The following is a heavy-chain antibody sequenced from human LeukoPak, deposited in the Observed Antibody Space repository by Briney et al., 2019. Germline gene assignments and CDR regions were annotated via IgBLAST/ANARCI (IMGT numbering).Heavy chain of an antibody. J-gene: IGHJ3*02. D-gene: IGHD3-22*01. CDR3: ARQAGDYDSRGYYRGAFDI. V-gene: IGHV4-59*08. Sequence: KSSETRSFTCSGSGGSSSSYYWSWIRQPPGKGLEWIGYIYYSESSNYDSSLKSRVSMSVDTSKNQFSLKLSSVTAADTAVYYCARQAGDYDSRGYYRGAFDIWGEGTTVSPSS. CDR1: GGSSSSYY. CDR2: IYYSESS.